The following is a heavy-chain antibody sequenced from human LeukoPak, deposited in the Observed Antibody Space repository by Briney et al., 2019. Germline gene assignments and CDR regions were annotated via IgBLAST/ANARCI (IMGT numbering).Heavy chain of an antibody. CDR3: AIEGGVSGWPYYFDY. CDR1: GFTFSSYN. V-gene: IGHV3-21*01. J-gene: IGHJ4*02. CDR2: ISSSSSYI. D-gene: IGHD6-19*01. Sequence: PGGSLRLSCAASGFTFSSYNMNWVRQAPGKGLEWVSSISSSSSYIYYADSVKGRFTISRDNAKNSLYLQMNSLRAEDTAVYYCAIEGGVSGWPYYFDYWGQGTLVTVSS.